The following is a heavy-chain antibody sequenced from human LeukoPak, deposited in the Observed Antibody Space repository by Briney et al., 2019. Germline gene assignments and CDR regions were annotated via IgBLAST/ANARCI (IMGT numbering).Heavy chain of an antibody. V-gene: IGHV1-69*13. D-gene: IGHD5-18*01. J-gene: IGHJ4*02. CDR2: IIPIFDTA. CDR1: GGTFSSYA. Sequence: RASVKVSCKASGGTFSSYAISWVRQAPGQGLEWMGGIIPIFDTANYAQKFQARVTITADESTSTAYMELSSLRSDDTAVYYCARDGWDLGDTTLAGYFDYWGQGTLVTVSS. CDR3: ARDGWDLGDTTLAGYFDY.